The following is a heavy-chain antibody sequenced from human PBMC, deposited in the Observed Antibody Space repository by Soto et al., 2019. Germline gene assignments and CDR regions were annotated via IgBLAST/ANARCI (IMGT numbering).Heavy chain of an antibody. V-gene: IGHV6-1*01. CDR3: ARGSFAVAGTGDLAFDI. J-gene: IGHJ3*02. Sequence: HSQTLSLTCVISGDSVSSNSAAWNWIRQSPSRGLEWLGRTYYRSKWYNDYAVSVKSRITINPDTSKNQFSLQLNSVTPEDTAVYYCARGSFAVAGTGDLAFDIWGQGTMVTVSS. CDR2: TYYRSKWYN. CDR1: GDSVSSNSAA. D-gene: IGHD6-19*01.